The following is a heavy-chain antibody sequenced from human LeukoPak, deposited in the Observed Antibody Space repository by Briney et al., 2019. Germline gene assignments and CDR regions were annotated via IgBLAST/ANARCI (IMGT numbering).Heavy chain of an antibody. CDR2: ISSNGGST. Sequence: GGSLRLSCSASGFTFSSYAMHWVRQAPGKGLEYVSAISSNGGSTYYADSVKGRFTISRDNSKNTLYLQMNSLRAEDTAVYYCAMAGRGYYFDYWGQGALVTVSS. CDR3: AMAGRGYYFDY. D-gene: IGHD6-19*01. CDR1: GFTFSSYA. V-gene: IGHV3-64*04. J-gene: IGHJ4*02.